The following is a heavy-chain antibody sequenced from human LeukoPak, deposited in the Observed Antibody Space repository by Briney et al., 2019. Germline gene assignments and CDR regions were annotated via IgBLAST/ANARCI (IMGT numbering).Heavy chain of an antibody. Sequence: PGGSLRLSCAASGFTFSSYGMHWVRQAPGKGLEWVAVIWYDGSNKYYADSVKGRFTISRDNSKNTLYLEMNSLRADDTAVYYCATSSGYRSGWSAFWGQGTLVTVSS. CDR1: GFTFSSYG. J-gene: IGHJ5*01. V-gene: IGHV3-30*02. CDR3: ATSSGYRSGWSAF. D-gene: IGHD6-19*01. CDR2: IWYDGSNK.